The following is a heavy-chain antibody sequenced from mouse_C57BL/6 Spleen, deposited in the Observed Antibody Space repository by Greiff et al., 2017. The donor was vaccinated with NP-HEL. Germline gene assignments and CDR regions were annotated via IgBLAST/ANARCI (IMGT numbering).Heavy chain of an antibody. CDR3: TTYRLIYYGYWFAY. V-gene: IGHV14-1*01. CDR1: GFNIKDYY. CDR2: IDPEDGDT. Sequence: EVQLQQSGAELVRPGASVKLSCTASGFNIKDYYMHWVKQRPEQGLEWIGRIDPEDGDTEYAPKFQGKATMTADTSSNTAYLQLSSLTSEDTAVYYCTTYRLIYYGYWFAYWGQGTLVTVSA. D-gene: IGHD2-2*01. J-gene: IGHJ3*01.